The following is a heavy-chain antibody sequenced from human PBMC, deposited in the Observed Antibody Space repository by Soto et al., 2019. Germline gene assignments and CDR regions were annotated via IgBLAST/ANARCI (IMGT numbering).Heavy chain of an antibody. Sequence: EVQLVELGGGLVQPGGSLRLSCAASGFSFRTYWMQWARQAPGKGLEWVSRINNDGSSTDYADSVKGRFTISRDNAKDTLYLQMNSLRAEDTATYYCAMGTMDVWGTGTTVTVSS. J-gene: IGHJ6*04. CDR1: GFSFRTYW. CDR2: INNDGSST. V-gene: IGHV3-74*01. D-gene: IGHD7-27*01. CDR3: AMGTMDV.